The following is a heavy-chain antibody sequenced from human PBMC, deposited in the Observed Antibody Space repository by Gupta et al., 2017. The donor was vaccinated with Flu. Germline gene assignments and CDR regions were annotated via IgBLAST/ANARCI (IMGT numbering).Heavy chain of an antibody. CDR1: GFTFSSYE. CDR2: ISSSGRTT. Sequence: EVQLVESGGGLVQPGGSLRLSCVASGFTFSSYEMNWVRQAPGMGPEWISYISSSGRTTEYADAVKGRLTISRDNGKNALHLKINSLRAEDTAVYYCARDSYNYGNFDFGGQGTLVTVST. CDR3: ARDSYNYGNFDF. V-gene: IGHV3-48*03. D-gene: IGHD5-18*01. J-gene: IGHJ4*02.